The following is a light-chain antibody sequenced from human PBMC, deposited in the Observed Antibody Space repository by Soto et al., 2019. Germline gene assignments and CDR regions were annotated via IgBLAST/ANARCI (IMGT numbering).Light chain of an antibody. CDR3: QQYNNWPLCT. CDR1: QSVSSN. J-gene: IGKJ2*02. Sequence: EIVMTQSPATLSVSPGESATLSCRASQSVSSNLAWYQQKPGQAPRLLMYGASTRATGIPARFSGSGSGTQFTLTIRSLQSEDFAVYYCQQYNNWPLCTFGQGTKLEIK. V-gene: IGKV3-15*01. CDR2: GAS.